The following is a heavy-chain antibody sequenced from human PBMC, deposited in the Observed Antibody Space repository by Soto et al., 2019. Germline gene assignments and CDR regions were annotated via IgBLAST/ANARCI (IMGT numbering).Heavy chain of an antibody. CDR2: INPSGGST. Sequence: VKVSCKASGYTFTSYYMHWVRQAPGQGLEWMGIINPSGGSTSYAQKFQGRVTMTRDTSTSTVYMELSSLRSEDTAVYYCARGLPPLWFGELSFDYWGQGTLVTVSS. J-gene: IGHJ4*02. D-gene: IGHD3-10*01. CDR1: GYTFTSYY. CDR3: ARGLPPLWFGELSFDY. V-gene: IGHV1-46*01.